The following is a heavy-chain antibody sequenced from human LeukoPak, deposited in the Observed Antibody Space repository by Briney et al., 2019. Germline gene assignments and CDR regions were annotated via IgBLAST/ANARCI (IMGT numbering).Heavy chain of an antibody. CDR2: FDPEDGET. CDR1: GYTLTELS. J-gene: IGHJ3*02. Sequence: GASVKVSCKVSGYTLTELSMHWVRQAPGKGLEWMGGFDPEDGETIYAQKFQGRVTMTEDTSTDTAYMELSSLRSEDTAVYYCATSLCRARVVPAAIGGNCAFDTWGQGTMVTVSS. D-gene: IGHD2-2*01. CDR3: ATSLCRARVVPAAIGGNCAFDT. V-gene: IGHV1-24*01.